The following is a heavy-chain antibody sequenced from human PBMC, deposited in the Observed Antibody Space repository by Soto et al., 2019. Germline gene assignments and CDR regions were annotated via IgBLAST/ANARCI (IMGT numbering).Heavy chain of an antibody. V-gene: IGHV3-9*01. D-gene: IGHD3-3*01. CDR3: AKDIEEGNYDFWSGYSYYFDY. CDR2: ISWNSGSI. Sequence: GGSLRLSCAASGFTFDDYAMHWVRQAPGKGLEWVSGISWNSGSIGYADSVKGRFTISRDNAKNSLYLQMNSLRAEDTALYYCAKDIEEGNYDFWSGYSYYFDYWGQGTLVTVSS. CDR1: GFTFDDYA. J-gene: IGHJ4*02.